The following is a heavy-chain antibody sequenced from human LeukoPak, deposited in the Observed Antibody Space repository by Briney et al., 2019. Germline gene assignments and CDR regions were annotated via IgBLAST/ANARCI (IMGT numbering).Heavy chain of an antibody. CDR1: GGSISSSSYY. CDR3: ARVRVGANLPDAFDI. D-gene: IGHD1-26*01. Sequence: SETLSLTCTVSGGSISSSSYYWGWIRQPPGKGLEWIGSIYYSGSTNYNPSLKSRVTISVDTSKNQFSLKLSSVTAADTAVYYCARVRVGANLPDAFDIWGQGTMVTVSS. V-gene: IGHV4-39*07. CDR2: IYYSGST. J-gene: IGHJ3*02.